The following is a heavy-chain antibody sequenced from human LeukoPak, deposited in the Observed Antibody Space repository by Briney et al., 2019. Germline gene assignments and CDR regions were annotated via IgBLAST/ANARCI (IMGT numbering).Heavy chain of an antibody. V-gene: IGHV3-30*02. Sequence: PGGSLRLSCAASGFTFSSYGMHWVRQAPGKGLEWVAFIRYDGSNKYYADSVKGRFTISRDNSKNTLYLQMNSLRAEDTAVYYCAKDRNVVVPAALVDYWGQGTLVTVSS. J-gene: IGHJ4*02. CDR2: IRYDGSNK. D-gene: IGHD2-2*01. CDR3: AKDRNVVVPAALVDY. CDR1: GFTFSSYG.